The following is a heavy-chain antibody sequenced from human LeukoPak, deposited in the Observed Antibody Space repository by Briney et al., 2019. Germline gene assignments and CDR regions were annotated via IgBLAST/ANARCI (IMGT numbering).Heavy chain of an antibody. D-gene: IGHD5-18*01. CDR3: ARAKSQRGYTYGPHTYFDY. J-gene: IGHJ4*01. CDR1: GGSISSGDYS. CDR2: IYYSGST. V-gene: IGHV4-30-4*01. Sequence: PSQTLSLTCTVSGGSISSGDYSWSWSRQPPGQGLEWIGYIYYSGSTYYNPSLKSRVTISVDTSQKQFSLKLNSVTAADTAVYYCARAKSQRGYTYGPHTYFDYWGQGTLVTVSS.